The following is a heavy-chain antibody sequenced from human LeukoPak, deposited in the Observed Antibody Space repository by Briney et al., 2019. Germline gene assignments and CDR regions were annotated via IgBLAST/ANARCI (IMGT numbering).Heavy chain of an antibody. CDR1: GYSISGGYY. Sequence: PSETLSLTCTVSGYSISGGYYWGWIRQPPGKGLEWIGSIYHSGSTYYNPSLKSRVTISVDTSKNQFSLKLSSVTAADTAVYYCAREKGYMVRGKLGYWGQGTLVTVSS. CDR2: IYHSGST. D-gene: IGHD3-10*01. CDR3: AREKGYMVRGKLGY. V-gene: IGHV4-38-2*02. J-gene: IGHJ4*02.